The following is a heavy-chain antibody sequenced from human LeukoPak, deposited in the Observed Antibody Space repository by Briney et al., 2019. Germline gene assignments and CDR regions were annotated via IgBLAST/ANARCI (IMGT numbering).Heavy chain of an antibody. D-gene: IGHD1-20*01. CDR1: GGSISSYY. V-gene: IGHV4-59*01. CDR2: IYYSGST. Sequence: SETLSLTCTVSGGSISSYYWSWIRQPPGKGLEWIGYIYYSGSTNYNPSLKSRVTISVDTSKNQFSLKLSSVTAADTAVYYCASLNTWIAVIDYGAREPRVTVPS. J-gene: IGHJ4*02. CDR3: ASLNTWIAVIDY.